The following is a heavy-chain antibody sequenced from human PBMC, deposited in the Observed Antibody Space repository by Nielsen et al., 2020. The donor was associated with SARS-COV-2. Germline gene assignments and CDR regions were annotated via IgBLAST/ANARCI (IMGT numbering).Heavy chain of an antibody. Sequence: ASVKVSCKASGYTFTSYAMNWVRQAPGQGLEWMGWINTNTGNPTYAQGFTGRFVFSLDTSVSTAYVQRCSLKAEDIAVYYCARDLSSTSWFGRETNWFDPWGQGTLVTVSS. J-gene: IGHJ5*02. CDR3: ARDLSSTSWFGRETNWFDP. V-gene: IGHV7-4-1*01. D-gene: IGHD2-2*01. CDR2: INTNTGNP. CDR1: GYTFTSYA.